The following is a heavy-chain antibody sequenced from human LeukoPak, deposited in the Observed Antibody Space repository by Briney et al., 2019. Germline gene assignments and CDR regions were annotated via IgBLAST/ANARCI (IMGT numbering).Heavy chain of an antibody. CDR1: GDPISSYSDY. CDR2: IYYSGST. V-gene: IGHV4-61*08. Sequence: SETLSLTCTVSGDPISSYSDYQWTWIRQPPGKGLEWIGYIYYSGSTNYNPSLKSRVTISVDTSKNQFSLKLTSVTAADTAVYYCAREYSAFDYWGQGTLVTVSS. J-gene: IGHJ4*02. D-gene: IGHD5-12*01. CDR3: AREYSAFDY.